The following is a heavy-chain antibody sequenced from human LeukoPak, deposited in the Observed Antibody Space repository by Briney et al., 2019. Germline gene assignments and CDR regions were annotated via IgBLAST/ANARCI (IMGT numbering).Heavy chain of an antibody. D-gene: IGHD6-19*01. CDR3: ARDPYSSGWYKDAFDI. Sequence: AGGSLRLSCAASGFTFSSYSMNWVRQAPGKGPEWVSSISGSSSYINYADSVKGRFTISRDNAQNSLFLQLNSLRAEDTAVYYCARDPYSSGWYKDAFDIWGQGTMVTVSS. CDR2: ISGSSSYI. CDR1: GFTFSSYS. J-gene: IGHJ3*02. V-gene: IGHV3-21*01.